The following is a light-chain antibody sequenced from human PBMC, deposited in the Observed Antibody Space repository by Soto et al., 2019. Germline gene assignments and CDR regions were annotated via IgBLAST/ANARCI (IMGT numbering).Light chain of an antibody. V-gene: IGLV2-14*01. CDR3: SSYTSSSPLVV. Sequence: QPVLTQPASVSGSPGQSITISCTGTSSDVGGYNYVSWYQQHPGKAPKLMIYDVSNRPSGVSNRFSGAKSGNTASLTISGLQAEDEADYSCSSYTSSSPLVVFGGGTKLTVL. CDR2: DVS. J-gene: IGLJ2*01. CDR1: SSDVGGYNY.